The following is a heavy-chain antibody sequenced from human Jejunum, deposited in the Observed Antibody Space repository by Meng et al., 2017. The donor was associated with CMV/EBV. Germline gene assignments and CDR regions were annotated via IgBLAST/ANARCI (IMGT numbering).Heavy chain of an antibody. CDR3: ARHPHTVAAGPGGLDI. Sequence: SVSRIAYSWPWIRQPPGKALEWIGHISYSGRTNYNPSLKSRLTMSVDTSKNQFSLTVTSVTAADTAVYYCARHPHTVAAGPGGLDIWGQGTMVTVSS. V-gene: IGHV4-61*08. J-gene: IGHJ3*02. CDR2: ISYSGRT. CDR1: SVSRIAYS. D-gene: IGHD2-8*02.